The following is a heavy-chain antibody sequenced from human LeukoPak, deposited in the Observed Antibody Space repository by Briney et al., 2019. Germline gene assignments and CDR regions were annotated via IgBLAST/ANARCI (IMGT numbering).Heavy chain of an antibody. CDR1: GGTFSSYA. Sequence: ASVKVSCKASGGTFSSYAISWVRQAPGQGLEWMGGIIPIFGTANYAQKFQGRVTITADESTSTAYMELSSLRSEDTAVYYCARGTYDILTGYSVPNFDYWAREPWSPSPQ. CDR3: ARGTYDILTGYSVPNFDY. CDR2: IIPIFGTA. D-gene: IGHD3-9*01. J-gene: IGHJ4*02. V-gene: IGHV1-69*13.